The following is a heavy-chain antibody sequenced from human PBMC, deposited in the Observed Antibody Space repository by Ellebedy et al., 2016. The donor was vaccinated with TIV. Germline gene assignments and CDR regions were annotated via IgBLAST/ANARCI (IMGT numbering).Heavy chain of an antibody. J-gene: IGHJ6*02. V-gene: IGHV4-59*01. D-gene: IGHD3-10*01. CDR3: ARLLLWFGGTMSMDV. Sequence: MPSETLSLTCTVSGGSISSYYWSWIRQPPGKGLEWIGYIYYSGSTNYNPSLKSRVTISVDTSKNQFSLKLSSVTAADTAVYYCARLLLWFGGTMSMDVWGQGTTVTVSS. CDR2: IYYSGST. CDR1: GGSISSYY.